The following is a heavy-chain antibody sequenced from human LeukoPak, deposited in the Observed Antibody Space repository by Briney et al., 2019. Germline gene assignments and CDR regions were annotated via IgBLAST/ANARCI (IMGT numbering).Heavy chain of an antibody. Sequence: SETLSLTCTISGGSIGSYSWTWIRQPPGKGLEWTGYIDYSGSTNYNPSFKSRVTMSVDTSKNQFSLKLSSVTAADTAVYFCAIHGGSLTFYYWGQGTLVTVSS. CDR2: IDYSGST. CDR1: GGSIGSYS. D-gene: IGHD6-13*01. CDR3: AIHGGSLTFYY. J-gene: IGHJ4*02. V-gene: IGHV4-59*08.